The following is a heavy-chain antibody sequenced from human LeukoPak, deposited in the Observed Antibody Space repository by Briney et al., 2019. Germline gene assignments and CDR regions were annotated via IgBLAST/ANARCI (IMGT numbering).Heavy chain of an antibody. CDR3: ARVEATFYYYMDV. CDR1: GGSISSNY. J-gene: IGHJ6*03. D-gene: IGHD5-12*01. Sequence: SETLSLTCTVSGGSISSNYWSWIRQPPGKGLEWIGYIYYSGRTNYSPSLKSRVTISVDTSKNQFSLKLSSVTAADTAVYFCARVEATFYYYMDVWGKGTTVTVSS. CDR2: IYYSGRT. V-gene: IGHV4-59*01.